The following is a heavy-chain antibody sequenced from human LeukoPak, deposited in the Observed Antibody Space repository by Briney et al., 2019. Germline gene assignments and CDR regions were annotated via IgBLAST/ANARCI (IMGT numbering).Heavy chain of an antibody. D-gene: IGHD3-3*01. Sequence: GGSLRLSCAASGFTFSDYYMSWIRQAPGKGLEWVSYISSSGSTIYYADSVKGRFTISRDNAKNSLYLQMNSLRAEDTAVYYCARGHTYYDFWSGYELVSYFDYWGQGTLVTVSS. CDR3: ARGHTYYDFWSGYELVSYFDY. J-gene: IGHJ4*02. CDR2: ISSSGSTI. CDR1: GFTFSDYY. V-gene: IGHV3-11*04.